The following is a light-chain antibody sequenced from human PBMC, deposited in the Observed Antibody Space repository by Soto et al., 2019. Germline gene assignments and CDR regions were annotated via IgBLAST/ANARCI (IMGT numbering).Light chain of an antibody. V-gene: IGKV3-20*01. CDR3: QQYDTSPA. Sequence: EIVLTQSPGTLSLSPGERATLSCRASQSVSNNYLAWYQQKPGQAPRLLIYGASSRATGIPDRFRGSGSGTDFTLTISRLEPEDFAVYYCQQYDTSPAFGQGTKVEIK. CDR2: GAS. J-gene: IGKJ1*01. CDR1: QSVSNNY.